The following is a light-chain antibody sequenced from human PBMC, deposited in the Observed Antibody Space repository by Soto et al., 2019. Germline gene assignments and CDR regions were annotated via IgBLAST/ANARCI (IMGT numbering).Light chain of an antibody. Sequence: EIVMTQSPATLSVSPGERAILSCSASQSIRTNVAWYQQRPGQAPRLLIYGASTRATDIPARFSGSGSGTEFTLTISSLQSEDFEIYYCQQYNHWTSITFGQGTRLEF. CDR3: QQYNHWTSIT. V-gene: IGKV3-15*01. CDR1: QSIRTN. CDR2: GAS. J-gene: IGKJ5*01.